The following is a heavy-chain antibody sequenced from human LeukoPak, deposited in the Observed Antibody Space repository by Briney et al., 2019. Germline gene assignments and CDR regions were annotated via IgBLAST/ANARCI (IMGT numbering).Heavy chain of an antibody. CDR3: TRDRGWQQFDY. J-gene: IGHJ4*02. Sequence: GGSLRLSCVASAFTFSASWMTWVRQAPGKGLERVANINEDGSETWYVDSVRGRFTISGDNARNSLYLQMSSLRDDDAAVYYCTRDRGWQQFDYWGQGTLVTVSS. CDR2: INEDGSET. D-gene: IGHD5-24*01. CDR1: AFTFSASW. V-gene: IGHV3-7*01.